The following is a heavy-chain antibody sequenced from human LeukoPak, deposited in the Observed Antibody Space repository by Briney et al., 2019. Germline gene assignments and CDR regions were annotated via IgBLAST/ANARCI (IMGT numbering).Heavy chain of an antibody. Sequence: ETLSLTCTVSGGSISSSSYYWGWIRQPPGKGLEWVSSISSSSSYIYYADSVKGRFTISRDNAKNSLYLQMNSLRVEDTAVYYCARGSSGWYEGAYYFDYWGQGTLVTVSS. CDR3: ARGSSGWYEGAYYFDY. D-gene: IGHD6-19*01. CDR1: GGSISSSS. CDR2: ISSSSSYI. V-gene: IGHV3-21*01. J-gene: IGHJ4*02.